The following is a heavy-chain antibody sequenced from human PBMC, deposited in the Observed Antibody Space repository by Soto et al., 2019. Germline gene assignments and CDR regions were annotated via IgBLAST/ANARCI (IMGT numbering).Heavy chain of an antibody. Sequence: GGSLRLSCAASGFTFSSYSMNRVRQAPGKGLEWVSSISSSSSYIYYADSVKGRFTISRDNAKNSLYLQMNSLRAEDTAVYYCMLGGYNYGVYFDYWGQGTLV. CDR2: ISSSSSYI. V-gene: IGHV3-21*01. D-gene: IGHD5-12*01. J-gene: IGHJ4*02. CDR3: MLGGYNYGVYFDY. CDR1: GFTFSSYS.